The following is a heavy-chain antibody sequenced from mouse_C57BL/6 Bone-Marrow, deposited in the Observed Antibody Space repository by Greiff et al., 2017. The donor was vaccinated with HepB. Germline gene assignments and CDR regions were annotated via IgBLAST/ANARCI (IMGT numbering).Heavy chain of an antibody. V-gene: IGHV5-9-1*02. J-gene: IGHJ4*01. Sequence: EVKLMESGEGLVKPGGSLKLSCAASGFTFSSYAMSWVRQTPEKRLEWVAYISSGGDYIYYADTVKGRFTISRDNARNTLYLQMSSLKSEDTAMYYCTSEGYTRDYYAMDYWGQGTSVTVSS. CDR3: TSEGYTRDYYAMDY. D-gene: IGHD3-1*01. CDR2: ISSGGDYI. CDR1: GFTFSSYA.